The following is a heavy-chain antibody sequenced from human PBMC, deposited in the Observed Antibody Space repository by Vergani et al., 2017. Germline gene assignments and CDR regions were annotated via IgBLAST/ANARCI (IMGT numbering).Heavy chain of an antibody. V-gene: IGHV4-31*03. CDR2: IYYSGST. CDR3: ATATTVVTDNWFDP. D-gene: IGHD4-23*01. Sequence: QLQLQESGPGLVKPSETLSLTCTVSGGSISSSSYYWGWIRQPPGKGLEWIGYIYYSGSTYYNPSLKSRVTISVDTSKNQFSLKLSSVTAADTAVYYCATATTVVTDNWFDPWGQGTLVTVSS. J-gene: IGHJ5*02. CDR1: GGSISSSSYY.